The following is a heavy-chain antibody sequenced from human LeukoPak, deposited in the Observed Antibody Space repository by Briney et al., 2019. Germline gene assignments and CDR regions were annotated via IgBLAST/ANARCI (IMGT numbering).Heavy chain of an antibody. CDR1: GYRFTELS. V-gene: IGHV1-24*01. CDR3: TACRAYSLLEF. J-gene: IGHJ4*02. D-gene: IGHD5-18*01. CDR2: FVLVHGDT. Sequence: ASAKVSCKVSGYRFTELSRHWVRQAPEKGLERLAGFVLVHGDTIYAQKFQGRVTMTEDTSTDTSYMELSSLGSEDTAVYFCTACRAYSLLEFWGQGTLV.